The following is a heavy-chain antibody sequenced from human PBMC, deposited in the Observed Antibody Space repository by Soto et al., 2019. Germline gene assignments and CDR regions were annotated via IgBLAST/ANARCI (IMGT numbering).Heavy chain of an antibody. CDR3: ARDSITIFGVVINNWFDP. V-gene: IGHV1-18*01. J-gene: IGHJ5*02. D-gene: IGHD3-3*01. Sequence: ASVKVSCKASGYTFTSYGISWVRRAPGQGLEWMGWISAYNGNTNYAQKLQGRVTMTTDTSTSTAYMELRSLRSDDTAVYYCARDSITIFGVVINNWFDPWGQGTLVTVSS. CDR1: GYTFTSYG. CDR2: ISAYNGNT.